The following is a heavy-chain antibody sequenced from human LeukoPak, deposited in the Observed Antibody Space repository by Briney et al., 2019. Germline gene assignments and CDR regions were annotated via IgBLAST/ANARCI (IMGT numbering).Heavy chain of an antibody. D-gene: IGHD6-19*01. CDR1: GYTFTGYH. CDR3: ATLSGYSSGWYEYYFDY. CDR2: INPNSGGT. V-gene: IGHV1-2*02. Sequence: ASVKVSCKASGYTFTGYHMHWVRQAPGQGLEWMGWINPNSGGTNYAQKFQGRVTMTRDTSISTAYMELSRLRSDDTAVYYCATLSGYSSGWYEYYFDYWGQGTLVTVSS. J-gene: IGHJ4*02.